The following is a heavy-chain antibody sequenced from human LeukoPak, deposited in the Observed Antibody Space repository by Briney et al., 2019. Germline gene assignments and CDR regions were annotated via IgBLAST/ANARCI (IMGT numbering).Heavy chain of an antibody. CDR2: ISRSGST. CDR1: DYSISSGYH. J-gene: IGHJ6*03. Sequence: SETLSLTCAVSDYSISSGYHWGWIRQPPEKGLEWIGSISRSGSTYYSPSLKGRVTMSVDSSKNEFSLNLSSVTAADTAVYYCARGYIGNSGRYYYYYMDAWGKGTTVTVSS. D-gene: IGHD1-26*01. V-gene: IGHV4-38-2*01. CDR3: ARGYIGNSGRYYYYYMDA.